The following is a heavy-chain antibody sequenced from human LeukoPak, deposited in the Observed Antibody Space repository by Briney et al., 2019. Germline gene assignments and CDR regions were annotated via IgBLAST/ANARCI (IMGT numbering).Heavy chain of an antibody. J-gene: IGHJ4*02. CDR2: IKQDGSEK. CDR3: ARRAYYFDY. CDR1: GFTLSSYW. Sequence: PGGSLRLSCAASGFTLSSYWMSWVRQAPGKGLEWVANIKQDGSEKYYVDSVKGRFTISRDNAKNSLYLQKNSLRAEDTAAYYCARRAYYFDYWGQGTLVTVSS. V-gene: IGHV3-7*01.